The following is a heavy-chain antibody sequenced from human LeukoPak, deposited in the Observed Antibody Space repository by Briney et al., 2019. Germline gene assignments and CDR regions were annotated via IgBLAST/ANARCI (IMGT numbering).Heavy chain of an antibody. D-gene: IGHD2-2*01. V-gene: IGHV4-34*01. Sequence: SETLSLTCAVYGGSFSGYYWSWIRQPPGKGLEWIGEINHSGSTNYNPSLKSRVTISVDTSKNQFSLKLSSVTAADTAVYYCARGVVVGGYCSSTSCYYYYYGMDVWGQGTTVTVSS. CDR1: GGSFSGYY. CDR2: INHSGST. J-gene: IGHJ6*02. CDR3: ARGVVVGGYCSSTSCYYYYYGMDV.